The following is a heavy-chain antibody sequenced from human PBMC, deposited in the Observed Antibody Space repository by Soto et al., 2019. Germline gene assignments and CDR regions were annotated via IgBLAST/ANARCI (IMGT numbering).Heavy chain of an antibody. D-gene: IGHD6-19*01. V-gene: IGHV3-48*02. CDR1: VFVFSDYD. Sequence: GGSLRLSCTVSVFVFSDYDMNWVRQAPGRGLEWLSYIDSSSVKRYHADSVVGRFTISRDNGRNSLYLQMNSLRDEDTALYYCARDFGRGWYYFDNWGLGTLVTVSS. CDR3: ARDFGRGWYYFDN. CDR2: IDSSSVKR. J-gene: IGHJ4*02.